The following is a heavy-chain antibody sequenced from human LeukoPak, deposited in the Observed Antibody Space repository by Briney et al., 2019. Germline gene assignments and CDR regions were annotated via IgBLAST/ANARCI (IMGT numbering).Heavy chain of an antibody. CDR1: GYTFTSYY. Sequence: ASVKVSCKASGYTFTSYYMHWVRQAPGQGLEWMGIINPSGGSTSYAQKFQGRVTMTRDTSTSTVYMELSSLRSEDTAVYYCARGRSTYYYDSSGYYSQLFDYWGQGTLATVSS. CDR3: ARGRSTYYYDSSGYYSQLFDY. V-gene: IGHV1-46*01. J-gene: IGHJ4*02. D-gene: IGHD3-22*01. CDR2: INPSGGST.